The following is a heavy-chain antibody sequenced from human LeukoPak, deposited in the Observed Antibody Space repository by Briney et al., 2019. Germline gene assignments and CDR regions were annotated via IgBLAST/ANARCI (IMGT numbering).Heavy chain of an antibody. CDR3: ARDLPLNYDILTGYLYFDY. CDR1: GHTFTSYG. J-gene: IGHJ4*02. CDR2: ISAYNGNT. D-gene: IGHD3-9*01. Sequence: ASVKVSCKASGHTFTSYGISWVRQAPGQGLEWMGWISAYNGNTNYAQKLQGRVTMTTVTSTSTAYMELRSLRSDDTAVYYCARDLPLNYDILTGYLYFDYWGQGTLVTVSS. V-gene: IGHV1-18*04.